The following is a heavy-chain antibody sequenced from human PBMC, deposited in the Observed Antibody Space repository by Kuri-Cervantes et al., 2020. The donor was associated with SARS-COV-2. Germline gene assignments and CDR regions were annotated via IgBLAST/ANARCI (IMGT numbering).Heavy chain of an antibody. CDR1: GFSFSAYA. D-gene: IGHD1-14*01. Sequence: GESLKISCAASGFSFSAYAMSWLRQAPGKGLEFVSAITNNGGSTYYGDSVKGRFTISRDNSKNTLYLQMNYLRVADTAVYYCAKMKDHITFVVFDSWGQGSLVTVSS. V-gene: IGHV3-23*01. CDR3: AKMKDHITFVVFDS. J-gene: IGHJ4*02. CDR2: ITNNGGST.